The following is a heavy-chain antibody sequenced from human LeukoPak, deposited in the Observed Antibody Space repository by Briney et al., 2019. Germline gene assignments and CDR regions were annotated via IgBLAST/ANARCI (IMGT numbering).Heavy chain of an antibody. CDR2: IYYSGST. CDR1: GGSISSYY. D-gene: IGHD3-22*01. CDR3: ATLGEYYDSSGYYYN. Sequence: SETLSLTCTVSGGSISSYYWSWIRQPPGKGLEWIGYIYYSGSTNYNPSLKSRVTISVDTSKNQFSLRLTSVTAADTAVYYCATLGEYYDSSGYYYNWGQGTLVTVSS. J-gene: IGHJ4*02. V-gene: IGHV4-59*12.